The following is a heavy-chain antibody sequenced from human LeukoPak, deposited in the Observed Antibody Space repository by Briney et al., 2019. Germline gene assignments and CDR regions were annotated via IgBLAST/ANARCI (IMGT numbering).Heavy chain of an antibody. CDR3: ARDGLNSSRNNWFDP. CDR2: ISGSGGAT. J-gene: IGHJ5*02. Sequence: GGSLRLSCAASGFTFSSYAMTWVRQVPGKGLEWVSGISGSGGATYYADSVKGRLTMYRDNSKNTLYLQMRSLRAEDTAVYYCARDGLNSSRNNWFDPWGQGTLVTVSS. CDR1: GFTFSSYA. D-gene: IGHD3/OR15-3a*01. V-gene: IGHV3-23*01.